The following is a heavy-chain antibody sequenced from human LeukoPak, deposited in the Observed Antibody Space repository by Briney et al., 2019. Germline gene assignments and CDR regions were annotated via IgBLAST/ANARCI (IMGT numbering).Heavy chain of an antibody. CDR2: IYHSGST. Sequence: PSQTLSLTCTVSGGSISSGGYYWSWIRQPPGKGLEWIGYIYHSGSTYYNPSLKSRVTISVDRSKNQFSLKLSSVTAADTAVYYCARDRVTMVRGVLANFDYWGQGTLVTVSS. V-gene: IGHV4-30-2*01. J-gene: IGHJ4*02. CDR3: ARDRVTMVRGVLANFDY. CDR1: GGSISSGGYY. D-gene: IGHD3-10*01.